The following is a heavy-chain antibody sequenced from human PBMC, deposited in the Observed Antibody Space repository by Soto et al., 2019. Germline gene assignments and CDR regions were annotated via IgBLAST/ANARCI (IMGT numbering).Heavy chain of an antibody. CDR1: GFTLRTYT. J-gene: IGHJ4*01. CDR2: ISISSSDR. CDR3: VRGMNPLF. V-gene: IGHV3-21*06. Sequence: GGSLRLSCAASGFTLRTYTMNWVRQAPGKGLEWVSSISISSSDRYYADSVRGRFTISRDSAKNALYLQINSLRADDTAVYFCVRGMNPLFGGQGTLVTVSS.